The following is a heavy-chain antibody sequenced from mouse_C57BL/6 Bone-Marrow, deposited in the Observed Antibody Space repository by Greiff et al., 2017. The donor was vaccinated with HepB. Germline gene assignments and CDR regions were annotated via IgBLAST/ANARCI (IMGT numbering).Heavy chain of an antibody. Sequence: VQLQQPGAELVKPGASVKMSCKASGYTFTSYWITWVKQRPGQGLEWIGDIYPGSGSTNYNEKFKSKATLTVDTSSSTAYMQLSSLTSEDSAVYYCARYQDGSSYYFDYWGQGTTLTVSS. J-gene: IGHJ2*01. V-gene: IGHV1-55*01. CDR2: IYPGSGST. D-gene: IGHD1-1*01. CDR3: ARYQDGSSYYFDY. CDR1: GYTFTSYW.